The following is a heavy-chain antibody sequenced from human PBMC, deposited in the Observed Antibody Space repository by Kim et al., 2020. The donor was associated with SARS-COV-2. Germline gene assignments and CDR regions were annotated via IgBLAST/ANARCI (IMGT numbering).Heavy chain of an antibody. J-gene: IGHJ2*01. CDR1: GGSISSDY. D-gene: IGHD3-10*01. CDR3: ARVETHYQYSGRHYWYFD. Sequence: SETLSLTCTVSGGSISSDYWSWIRQPPGKGLEWIGYVYYTGSTNYNPSLKSRFTISVDTSKNQFSLKLNSVTAADTAVYYCARVETHYQYSGRHYWYFD. V-gene: IGHV4-59*01. CDR2: VYYTGST.